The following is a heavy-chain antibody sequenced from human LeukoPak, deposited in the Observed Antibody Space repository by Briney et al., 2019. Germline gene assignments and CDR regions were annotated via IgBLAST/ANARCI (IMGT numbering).Heavy chain of an antibody. CDR3: ATANDFWSGYFPPGDV. CDR1: GFTFSSYA. Sequence: GGSLRLSCAASGFTFSSYAMHRVRQAPGKGLEYVSAISSNGGSTYYANSVKGRFTISRDNSKNTLYLQMGSLRAEDMAVYYCATANDFWSGYFPPGDVWGKGTTVTVSS. CDR2: ISSNGGST. V-gene: IGHV3-64*01. D-gene: IGHD3-3*01. J-gene: IGHJ6*04.